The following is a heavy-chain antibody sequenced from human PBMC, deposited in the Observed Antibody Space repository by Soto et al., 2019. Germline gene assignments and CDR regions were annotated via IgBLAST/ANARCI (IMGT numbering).Heavy chain of an antibody. D-gene: IGHD3-10*01. Sequence: GGSLRLSCAASGFTFSSYGMHWVRQAPGKGLEWVAVISYDGSNKYYADSVKGRFTISRDNSKNTLYLQMNSLRAEDTAVYYCAKDGPKEYYGSGSYYNTYYFDYWGQGTLVTVSS. CDR3: AKDGPKEYYGSGSYYNTYYFDY. CDR1: GFTFSSYG. V-gene: IGHV3-30*18. CDR2: ISYDGSNK. J-gene: IGHJ4*02.